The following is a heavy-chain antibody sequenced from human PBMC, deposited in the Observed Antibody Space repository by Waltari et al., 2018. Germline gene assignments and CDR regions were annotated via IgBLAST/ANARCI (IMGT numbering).Heavy chain of an antibody. CDR1: GYTFTGYY. Sequence: QVQLVQSGAEVKKPGASVKVSCQASGYTFTGYYIHWVRQAPGQGLEWVGWINPNMGDTGRSERFQGRVAMTRDTSSSRVYMELSRLRSDDTAVYYCARDRRPYDVLTGYPGGYWGQGTLVTVSS. V-gene: IGHV1-2*02. J-gene: IGHJ4*02. D-gene: IGHD3-9*01. CDR2: INPNMGDT. CDR3: ARDRRPYDVLTGYPGGY.